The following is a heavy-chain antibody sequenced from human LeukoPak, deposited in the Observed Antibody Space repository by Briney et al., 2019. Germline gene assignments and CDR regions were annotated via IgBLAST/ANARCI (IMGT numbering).Heavy chain of an antibody. V-gene: IGHV3-7*03. J-gene: IGHJ4*02. CDR3: ARAHRDYYDY. Sequence: GGSLRLSCAASGFTFSSYRMSWVRQAPGKGLEWVANIKQDGSEKYYVDSVKGRFTISRDNAKNSLYLQMNSLRAEDTAVYYCARAHRDYYDYWGQGALVTVSS. CDR2: IKQDGSEK. CDR1: GFTFSSYR. D-gene: IGHD1-14*01.